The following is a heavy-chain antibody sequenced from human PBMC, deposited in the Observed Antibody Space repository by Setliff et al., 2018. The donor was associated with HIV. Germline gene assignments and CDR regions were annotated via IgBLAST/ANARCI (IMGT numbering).Heavy chain of an antibody. V-gene: IGHV1-24*01. J-gene: IGHJ6*03. CDR2: VDPEDGET. CDR3: ATVSYGSWRYLLRPYYYMDV. D-gene: IGHD3-10*01. CDR1: GYTLSELS. Sequence: ASVKVSCKVSGYTLSELSVHWVRQAPGKGLQWTGGVDPEDGETIYAQELQGRVTMTEDTSADTAYMELSSLRSEDTAVYYCATVSYGSWRYLLRPYYYMDVWGKGTTVTVSS.